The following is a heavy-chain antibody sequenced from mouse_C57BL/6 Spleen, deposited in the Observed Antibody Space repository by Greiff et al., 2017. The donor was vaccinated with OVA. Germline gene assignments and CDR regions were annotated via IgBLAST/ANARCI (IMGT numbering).Heavy chain of an antibody. CDR1: GYTFTSYW. V-gene: IGHV1-64*01. J-gene: IGHJ3*01. Sequence: QVQLKQPGAELVKPGASVKLSCKASGYTFTSYWMHWVKQRPGQGLEWIGMIHPNSGSTNYNEKFKSKATLTVDKSSSTAYMQLSSLTSEDSAVYYCAREGRQLRPWFAYWGQGTLVTVSA. CDR2: IHPNSGST. D-gene: IGHD3-2*02. CDR3: AREGRQLRPWFAY.